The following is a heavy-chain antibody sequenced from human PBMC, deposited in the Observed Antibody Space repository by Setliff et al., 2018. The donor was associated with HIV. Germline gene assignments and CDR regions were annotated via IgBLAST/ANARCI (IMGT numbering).Heavy chain of an antibody. V-gene: IGHV1-18*01. CDR1: GYTFTTYG. D-gene: IGHD3-9*01. Sequence: ASVKVSCKASGYTFTTYGISWVRQAPGQGLEWMGWISTYNGDTNYVQKLQGRVTMTTDTSTSTAYMDLRSLRSDDTAVYYCARSRNSILTGYYPTADFDYWGQGTLVTVSS. CDR2: ISTYNGDT. J-gene: IGHJ4*02. CDR3: ARSRNSILTGYYPTADFDY.